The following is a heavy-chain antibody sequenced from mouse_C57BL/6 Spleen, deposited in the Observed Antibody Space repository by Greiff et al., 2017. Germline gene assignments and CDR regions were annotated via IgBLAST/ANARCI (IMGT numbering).Heavy chain of an antibody. Sequence: VQLQQSGAELVKPGASVKMSCKASGYTFTTYPIDWMKQNHGKSLEWIGNFHPSDDDTKYNEKFKGKATLTVEKSSSTVYLELSRLASDDSAVYYCARTGDYDAMDYWGQGTSVTVSS. J-gene: IGHJ4*01. CDR3: ARTGDYDAMDY. CDR2: FHPSDDDT. CDR1: GYTFTTYP. V-gene: IGHV1-47*01.